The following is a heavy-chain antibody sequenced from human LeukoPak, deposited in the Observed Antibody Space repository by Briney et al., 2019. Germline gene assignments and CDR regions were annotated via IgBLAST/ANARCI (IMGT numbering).Heavy chain of an antibody. CDR3: ARDRYYYGSGSYSHDYFDY. V-gene: IGHV1-69*13. CDR1: GGTISSYA. J-gene: IGHJ4*02. CDR2: IIPIFGTA. Sequence: GASVKVSCKASGGTISSYAISWARQAPGQGLEWMGGIIPIFGTANYAQEFQGRVTITADESTSTAYMELSSLRSEDTAVYYCARDRYYYGSGSYSHDYFDYWGQGTLVTVSS. D-gene: IGHD3-10*01.